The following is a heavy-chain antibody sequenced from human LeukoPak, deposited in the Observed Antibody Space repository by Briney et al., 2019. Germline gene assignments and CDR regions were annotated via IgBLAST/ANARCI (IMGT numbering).Heavy chain of an antibody. CDR1: GGSFSGYY. V-gene: IGHV4-34*01. CDR2: INHSGST. Sequence: SETLSLTCAVYGGSFSGYYWSWIRQPPGKGLEWIGEINHSGSTNYNPSLKSRVTISVDTSKNQFSLKLGSVTAADTAVYYCARERAINFRSSFDYWGQGTLVTVSS. D-gene: IGHD3-3*01. CDR3: ARERAINFRSSFDY. J-gene: IGHJ4*02.